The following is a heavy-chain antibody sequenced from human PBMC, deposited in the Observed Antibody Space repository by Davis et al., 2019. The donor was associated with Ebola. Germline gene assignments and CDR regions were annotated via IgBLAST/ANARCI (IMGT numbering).Heavy chain of an antibody. Sequence: SLKISCAASGFTFSSYAMSWVRQAPGKGLEWVSAISSSGSTIYYADSVKGRFTISRDNAKNSLYLQMNSLRAEDTAVYYCARVSYCSGGSCYSNEFDYWGQGTLVTVSS. CDR1: GFTFSSYA. CDR3: ARVSYCSGGSCYSNEFDY. D-gene: IGHD2-15*01. J-gene: IGHJ4*02. CDR2: ISSSGSTI. V-gene: IGHV3-48*03.